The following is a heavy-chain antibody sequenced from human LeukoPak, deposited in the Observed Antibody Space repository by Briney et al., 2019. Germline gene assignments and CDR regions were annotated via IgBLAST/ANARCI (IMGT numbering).Heavy chain of an antibody. CDR2: INPNSGGT. CDR3: ARGKGGTIFGVGDAFDI. Sequence: ASVKVSCKASGYTFTGYYMHWVRQAPGQGLEWMGWINPNSGGTNYAQKFQGRVTMTRDTSISTAYMELSRLRSEDTAVYYCARGKGGTIFGVGDAFDIWGQGTMVTVSS. CDR1: GYTFTGYY. J-gene: IGHJ3*02. V-gene: IGHV1-2*02. D-gene: IGHD3-3*01.